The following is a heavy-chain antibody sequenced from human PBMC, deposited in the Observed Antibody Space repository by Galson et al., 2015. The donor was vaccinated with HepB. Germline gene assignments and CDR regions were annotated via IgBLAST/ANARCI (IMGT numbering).Heavy chain of an antibody. CDR2: ISGSGGST. CDR1: GFTFSSYA. D-gene: IGHD3-22*01. J-gene: IGHJ4*02. V-gene: IGHV3-23*01. CDR3: AKRYYYDSSGYSPFDY. Sequence: SLRLSCAASGFTFSSYAMSWVRQAPGKGLEWVSAISGSGGSTYYADSVKGRSTISRDNSKNTLYLQMNSLRAEDTAVYYCAKRYYYDSSGYSPFDYWGQGTLVTVSS.